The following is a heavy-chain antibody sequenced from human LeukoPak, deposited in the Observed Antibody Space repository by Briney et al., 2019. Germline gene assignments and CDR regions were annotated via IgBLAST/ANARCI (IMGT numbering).Heavy chain of an antibody. V-gene: IGHV4-4*07. CDR1: GGSISSYY. D-gene: IGHD2-8*01. J-gene: IGHJ6*03. CDR2: IYTSGST. CDR3: ARNTRTLGYCTNGVCYPYYYYMDV. Sequence: SETLSLTCTVSGGSISSYYWSWIRQPAGKGLEWIGRIYTSGSTNYNPSLKSRVTMSVDTSKNQFSLKLSSVTAADTAVYYCARNTRTLGYCTNGVCYPYYYYMDVWGKGTTVTVSS.